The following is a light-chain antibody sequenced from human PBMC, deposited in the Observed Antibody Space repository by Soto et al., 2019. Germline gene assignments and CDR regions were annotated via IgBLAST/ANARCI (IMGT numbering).Light chain of an antibody. V-gene: IGLV1-44*01. CDR3: AAWDDSLNGHVV. Sequence: QSVLTQPPSASGTPGQRVAISCSGSSSNIGSNHVSWHQQLPGTAPKLLIYGNNQRPSGVPDRFSGSKSGTSASLAISGLQSEDEADYYCAAWDDSLNGHVVFGGGTKLTVL. CDR2: GNN. CDR1: SSNIGSNH. J-gene: IGLJ2*01.